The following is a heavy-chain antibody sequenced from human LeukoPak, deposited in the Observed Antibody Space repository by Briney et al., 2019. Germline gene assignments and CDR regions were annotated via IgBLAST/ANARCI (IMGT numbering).Heavy chain of an antibody. Sequence: PGGSLRLSCAASGFSVSNNYMTWVRQAPGKGLEWLSIIYSTGSTFYADSVKGRVAISRDHSKNTLYLQMNSLRAEDSAVYYCAKGGSSWYFDYWGQGTLVTVSS. J-gene: IGHJ4*02. V-gene: IGHV3-53*01. CDR1: GFSVSNNY. CDR3: AKGGSSWYFDY. CDR2: IYSTGST. D-gene: IGHD6-13*01.